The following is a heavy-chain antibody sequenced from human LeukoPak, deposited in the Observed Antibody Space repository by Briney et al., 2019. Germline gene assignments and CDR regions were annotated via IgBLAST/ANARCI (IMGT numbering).Heavy chain of an antibody. J-gene: IGHJ4*02. V-gene: IGHV7-4-1*02. Sequence: ASVTVSCTASGYTFTSYAMNWVRQAPGQGLEWMGWIHTNTGNPTYAQGFTGRFVFSLDTSVSTAYLQISSLKAEDTAVYYCATRSPLYGDYVTSDFDYWGQGTLVTVSS. CDR3: ATRSPLYGDYVTSDFDY. CDR1: GYTFTSYA. CDR2: IHTNTGNP. D-gene: IGHD4-17*01.